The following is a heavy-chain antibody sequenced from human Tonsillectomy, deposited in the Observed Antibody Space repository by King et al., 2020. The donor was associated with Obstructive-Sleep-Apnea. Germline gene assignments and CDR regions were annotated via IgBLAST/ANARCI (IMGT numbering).Heavy chain of an antibody. V-gene: IGHV5-51*01. D-gene: IGHD3-10*01. Sequence: VQLVQSGAEAKKPGESLKISCSGSGFSFSRHWIAWVRQMPGKGLEWMGIIYPGDSDTRYSPTFRGQVAFSVDRSTSTAFLQYNNLRASDTAIFYCARQEGNRAGTDFPDAGFDPWGQGTMVTVSS. CDR2: IYPGDSDT. J-gene: IGHJ3*01. CDR1: GFSFSRHW. CDR3: ARQEGNRAGTDFPDAGFDP.